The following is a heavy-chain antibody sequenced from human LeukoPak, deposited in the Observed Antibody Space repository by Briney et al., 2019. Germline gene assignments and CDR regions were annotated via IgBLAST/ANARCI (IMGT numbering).Heavy chain of an antibody. CDR1: GGSVCGHY. CDR2: IFYTGQA. J-gene: IGHJ6*02. V-gene: IGHV4-59*02. D-gene: IGHD3-16*01. CDR3: AKFGADYDRYV. Sequence: SETLSLTCTVYGGSVCGHYWTWIRQPPGKGLEWIGQIFYTGQADYNHSLKSRINISVDTSRNQISLKLNSVTAADTAVYYCAKFGADYDRYVWGQGTAVGVSS.